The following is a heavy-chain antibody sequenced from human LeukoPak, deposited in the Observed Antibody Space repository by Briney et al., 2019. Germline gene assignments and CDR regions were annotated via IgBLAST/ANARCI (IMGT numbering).Heavy chain of an antibody. CDR1: GGSISSGGYY. V-gene: IGHV4-31*03. J-gene: IGHJ3*02. Sequence: SETLSLTCTVSGGSISSGGYYWSWIRQHPGKGLEWIGYIYYSGSTYYNPSLKSRVTISVDTSKNQFSLKLSSVTAADTAVYYCARANDFWSGYYYAFDIWGQGTMVTVSS. D-gene: IGHD3-3*01. CDR2: IYYSGST. CDR3: ARANDFWSGYYYAFDI.